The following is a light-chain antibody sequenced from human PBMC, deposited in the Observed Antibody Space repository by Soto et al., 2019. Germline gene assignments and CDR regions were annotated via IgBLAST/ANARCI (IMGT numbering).Light chain of an antibody. J-gene: IGKJ1*01. Sequence: IQMTQSPSSLSASVGDRVTITCRASQSITIYLNWFQQKPGEAPNLLIFGASTLQSGVPSRFSGSGSGTDFTLTISSLQPEDFATYYCQQSYSTLWTFGQGTKVDI. CDR1: QSITIY. V-gene: IGKV1-39*01. CDR3: QQSYSTLWT. CDR2: GAS.